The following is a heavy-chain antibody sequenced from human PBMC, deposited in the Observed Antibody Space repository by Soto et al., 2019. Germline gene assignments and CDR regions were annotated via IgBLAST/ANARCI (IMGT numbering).Heavy chain of an antibody. D-gene: IGHD6-6*01. CDR3: ARDWGYSSSFGFGNWFDP. CDR2: IYYSGST. J-gene: IGHJ5*02. Sequence: QVQLQESGPGLVKPSQTLSLTCTVSGGSISGGDYYWSWIRQPPGKGLEWIGYIYYSGSTYYNPSLKSRVTISVDTSKNQFSLKLSSVTAADTAVYYCARDWGYSSSFGFGNWFDPWGQGTLVTVSS. V-gene: IGHV4-30-4*01. CDR1: GGSISGGDYY.